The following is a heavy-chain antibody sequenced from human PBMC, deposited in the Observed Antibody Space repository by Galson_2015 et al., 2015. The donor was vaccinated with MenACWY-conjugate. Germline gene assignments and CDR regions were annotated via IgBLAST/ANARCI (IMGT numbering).Heavy chain of an antibody. V-gene: IGHV3-73*01. CDR1: GVAFSDSG. CDR3: SIRVPGTDFFEH. CDR2: IRTKTNSYAT. J-gene: IGHJ4*02. Sequence: SLRLSCAASGVAFSDSGVYWVRQASGKGLEWVGHIRTKTNSYATRYAASVRGRLTIFRDDSKNTAYLQMSSLRTDDTAIYYCSIRVPGTDFFEHWGQGTLVTVSS. D-gene: IGHD6-19*01.